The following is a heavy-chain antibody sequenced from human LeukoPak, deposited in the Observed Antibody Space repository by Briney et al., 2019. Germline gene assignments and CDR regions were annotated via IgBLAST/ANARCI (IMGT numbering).Heavy chain of an antibody. J-gene: IGHJ4*02. D-gene: IGHD2-2*01. CDR3: ARDSGYCSSTSCSHIFDY. V-gene: IGHV1-2*02. Sequence: GASVKVSCKASGYTFTGYYMHWVRQAPGQGLEWMGWINPNSGGTNYAQKFQGRVTMTRDTSISTAYMELSRLRPDDTAVYYCARDSGYCSSTSCSHIFDYWGQGTLVTVSS. CDR2: INPNSGGT. CDR1: GYTFTGYY.